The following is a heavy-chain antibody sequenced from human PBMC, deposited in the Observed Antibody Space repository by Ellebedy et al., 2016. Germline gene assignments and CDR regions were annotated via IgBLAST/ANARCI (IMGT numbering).Heavy chain of an antibody. Sequence: GGSLRLSXAASGFTLSSFWMHWVRQAPGKGLVWVSRVNRDGRITSYADSVKGRFTISRDNAKNTLYLQMNSLRAEDTAVYYCARDRDDPNPGDAFDIWGQGTMVTVS. V-gene: IGHV3-74*01. CDR2: VNRDGRIT. J-gene: IGHJ3*02. CDR1: GFTLSSFW. CDR3: ARDRDDPNPGDAFDI.